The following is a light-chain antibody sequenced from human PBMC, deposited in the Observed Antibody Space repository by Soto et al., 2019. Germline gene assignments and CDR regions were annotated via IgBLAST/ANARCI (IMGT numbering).Light chain of an antibody. CDR3: QQYNSYST. Sequence: DIQMTQSPSTLSASIGDRVTITCRASQTISNWLAWYQQKPGKAPKLLLYQASTLESGVPSRFSGSVSGTEFTLTISSLQPDDFATYYCQQYNSYSTFGQGTKV. V-gene: IGKV1-5*03. J-gene: IGKJ1*01. CDR2: QAS. CDR1: QTISNW.